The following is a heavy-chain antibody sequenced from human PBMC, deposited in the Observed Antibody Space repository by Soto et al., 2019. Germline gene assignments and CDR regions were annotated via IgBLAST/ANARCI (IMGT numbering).Heavy chain of an antibody. D-gene: IGHD6-13*01. CDR2: ISYDGSNK. CDR1: GFTFSSYG. V-gene: IGHV3-30*18. J-gene: IGHJ6*02. Sequence: QPGGSLRLSCAASGFTFSSYGMHWVRQAPGKGLEWVAVISYDGSNKYYADSVKGRFTISRDNSKNTLYLQMNSLRAEDTAVYYCAKRALAAAGTEEYYYYGMDVWGQGTTVTGSS. CDR3: AKRALAAAGTEEYYYYGMDV.